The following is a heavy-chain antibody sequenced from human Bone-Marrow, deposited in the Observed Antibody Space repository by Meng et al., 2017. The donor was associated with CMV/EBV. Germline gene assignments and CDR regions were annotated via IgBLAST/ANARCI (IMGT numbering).Heavy chain of an antibody. CDR1: GGTFSSYA. D-gene: IGHD2-2*02. CDR3: ARDSCSSTSCYIDYYYGMDV. CDR2: MNPNSCHT. J-gene: IGHJ6*02. V-gene: IGHV1-8*03. Sequence: ASVKVSCKASGGTFSSYAISWVRQAPGQGLAWMGWMNPNSCHTGYAQKFQGRVTITRNTPTSTAYMELRSLRSDDTAVYYCARDSCSSTSCYIDYYYGMDVWGQGTTVTVSS.